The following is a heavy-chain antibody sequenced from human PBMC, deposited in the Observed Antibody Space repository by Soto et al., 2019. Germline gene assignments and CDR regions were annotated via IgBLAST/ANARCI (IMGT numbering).Heavy chain of an antibody. CDR3: ARGLPVVVTAIPKNWFDP. CDR1: GGSFSGYD. D-gene: IGHD2-21*02. CDR2: INHSGST. Sequence: PSPTLSLTCAVYGGSFSGYDWSWIRQPPVKGLEWIGEINHSGSTNYNPSLKSRVTISVDTSKNQFSLKLSSVTAADTAVYYCARGLPVVVTAIPKNWFDPSGQGTLVTVCS. J-gene: IGHJ5*02. V-gene: IGHV4-34*01.